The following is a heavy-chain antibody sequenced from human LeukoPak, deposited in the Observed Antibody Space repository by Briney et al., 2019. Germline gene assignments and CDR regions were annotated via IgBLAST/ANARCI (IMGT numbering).Heavy chain of an antibody. CDR2: IMQDGSER. D-gene: IGHD3-10*01. V-gene: IGHV3-7*01. CDR1: GLTFSVFS. J-gene: IGHJ4*02. CDR3: ARAGSHWHYVY. Sequence: GGSLRLSYAASGLTFSVFSMSWARQSPTKGLEWVTNIMQDGSERYYVDSVKGRFTISRDNAKNSLSLQMNNLRGEDTAVYYCARAGSHWHYVYWGQGTVVTVSS.